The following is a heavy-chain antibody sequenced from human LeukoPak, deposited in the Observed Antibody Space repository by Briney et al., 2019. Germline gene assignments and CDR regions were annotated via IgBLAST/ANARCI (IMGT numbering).Heavy chain of an antibody. CDR2: ISYDGSNK. Sequence: GGSLRLSCAASGFTFSSYVMHWVRQAPGKGLEWVAVISYDGSNKYYADSVKGRFTISRDNSKNTLYLQMSSLRAEDTAVYYCASSGYYFGAHDAFDIWGQGTMVTVSS. J-gene: IGHJ3*02. CDR1: GFTFSSYV. D-gene: IGHD3-22*01. V-gene: IGHV3-30-3*01. CDR3: ASSGYYFGAHDAFDI.